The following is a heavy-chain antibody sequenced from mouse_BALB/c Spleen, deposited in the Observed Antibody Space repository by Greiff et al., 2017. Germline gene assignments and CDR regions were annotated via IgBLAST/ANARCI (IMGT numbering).Heavy chain of an antibody. CDR1: GFTFNTYA. V-gene: IGHV10-1*02. J-gene: IGHJ1*01. D-gene: IGHD2-2*01. CDR3: VRHGYDGYFDV. CDR2: IRSKSNNYAT. Sequence: EVMLVESGGGLVQPKGSLKLSCAASGFTFNTYAMNWVRQAPGTGLEWVARIRSKSNNYATYYADSVKDRFTISRDDSQSMLYLQMNNLKTEDTAVYYCVRHGYDGYFDVWGAGTTVTVSS.